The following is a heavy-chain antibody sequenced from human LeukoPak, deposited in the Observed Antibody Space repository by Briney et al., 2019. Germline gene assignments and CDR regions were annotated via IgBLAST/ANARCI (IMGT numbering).Heavy chain of an antibody. J-gene: IGHJ4*02. V-gene: IGHV3-30-3*01. CDR2: ISYDGSNK. Sequence: SGGSLRLSCAASGFTFSSYAMHWVRQAPGKGLEWVAVISYDGSNKYYADSVKGRFTISRDNSKNTLYLQMNSLRAEDTAVYYCATRTKTTYYDFWSGYPRPQVGGRFDYWGQGTLVTVSS. CDR1: GFTFSSYA. CDR3: ATRTKTTYYDFWSGYPRPQVGGRFDY. D-gene: IGHD3-3*01.